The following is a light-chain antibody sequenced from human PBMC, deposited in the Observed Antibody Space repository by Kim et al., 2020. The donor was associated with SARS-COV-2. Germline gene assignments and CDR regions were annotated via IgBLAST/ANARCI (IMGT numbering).Light chain of an antibody. J-gene: IGKJ1*01. CDR1: QSLSSNS. CDR3: QQYEGSSKT. V-gene: IGKV3-20*01. CDR2: AAS. Sequence: IVLTQSPGTLSLSSGERATLSCRASQSLSSNSLAWYQQKPGQAPRLLIYAASSRATGIPDRFSVSGSGTDFTLTISRLEPEDFAMYYCQQYEGSSKTFGHGTKVEIK.